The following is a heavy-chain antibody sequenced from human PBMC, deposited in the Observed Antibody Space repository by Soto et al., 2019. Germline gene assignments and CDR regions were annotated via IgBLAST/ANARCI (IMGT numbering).Heavy chain of an antibody. J-gene: IGHJ4*02. Sequence: QVQLVESGGGVVQPGRSLRLSCAASGFTFSSYGMHWVHQAPGKGLEWVAVIWYDGSNKYYADSVKGRFTISRDNSKNTLYLQMNSLRAEDTAVYYCAREPLSGSYYYFDYWGQGTLVTVSS. CDR1: GFTFSSYG. CDR3: AREPLSGSYYYFDY. CDR2: IWYDGSNK. V-gene: IGHV3-33*01. D-gene: IGHD1-26*01.